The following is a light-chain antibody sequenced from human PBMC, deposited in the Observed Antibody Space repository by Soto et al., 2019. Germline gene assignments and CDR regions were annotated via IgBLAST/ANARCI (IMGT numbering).Light chain of an antibody. CDR1: QSVNNN. CDR2: GAS. V-gene: IGKV3-15*01. J-gene: IGKJ5*01. CDR3: QQYNNWPRIT. Sequence: ETLMTQSPATLSVSPGERATLSCRASQSVNNNLAWYQQKLGQAPRVLIYGASTRATGIPARFTGSGSGTEFTLTISSLQSEDFAVYYCQQYNNWPRITVGQGTRLEIK.